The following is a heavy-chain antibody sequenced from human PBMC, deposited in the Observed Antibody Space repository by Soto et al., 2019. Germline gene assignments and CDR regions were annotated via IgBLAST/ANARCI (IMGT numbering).Heavy chain of an antibody. Sequence: PSETLSLTCTVPGGSISSGGYYWSWIRQHPGKGLEWIGYIYYSGSTYYNPSLKSRVTISVDTSKNQFSLKLSSVTAADTAVYYCARVLHTTMRRDYYYYYGMDVWGQGTTVTVSS. CDR3: ARVLHTTMRRDYYYYYGMDV. CDR2: IYYSGST. J-gene: IGHJ6*02. D-gene: IGHD4-17*01. V-gene: IGHV4-31*03. CDR1: GGSISSGGYY.